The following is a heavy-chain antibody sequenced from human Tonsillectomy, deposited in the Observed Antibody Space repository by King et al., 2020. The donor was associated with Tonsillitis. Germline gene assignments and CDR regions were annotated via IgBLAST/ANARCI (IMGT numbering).Heavy chain of an antibody. CDR3: ARGEVLRYFDWFDP. J-gene: IGHJ5*02. D-gene: IGHD3-9*01. CDR1: GFTFSSYW. V-gene: IGHV3-74*01. CDR2: INSDGSST. Sequence: VQLVESGGGLVQPGGSLRLSCAASGFTFSSYWMHWVRQAPGKGLVWVSRINSDGSSTSYADSVKGRFTISRDNAKNTLYLQMNSLRAEDTAVYYCARGEVLRYFDWFDPWGQGTLVTVSS.